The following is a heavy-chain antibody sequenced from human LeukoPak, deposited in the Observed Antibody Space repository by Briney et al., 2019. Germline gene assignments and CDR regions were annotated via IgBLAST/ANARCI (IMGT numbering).Heavy chain of an antibody. J-gene: IGHJ3*01. CDR3: ARHVHSSTYYSAFGL. Sequence: SETLSLTCAVSDYSISSGYYWGWIQQPPGKGLEWIGSIYHSGNTYFNPSLKSRVTISVDTSKNQFSLKLSSGTAADTAIYYCARHVHSSTYYSAFGLWGQGTMVTVSS. D-gene: IGHD1-26*01. V-gene: IGHV4-38-2*01. CDR1: DYSISSGYY. CDR2: IYHSGNT.